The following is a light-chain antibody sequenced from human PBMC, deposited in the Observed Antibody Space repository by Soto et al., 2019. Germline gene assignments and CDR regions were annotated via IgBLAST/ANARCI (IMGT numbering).Light chain of an antibody. CDR3: QQYSTYPWT. CDR2: DAS. CDR1: QSISTW. V-gene: IGKV1-5*01. Sequence: DIQLTQSPSTLSASVGDRVSITCRASQSISTWLAWYQQKPGKAPKLLIFDASSLESRVTSRFSGRGSGTHFTLTISSLQPDDFATYSCQQYSTYPWTFGQGAKVEFK. J-gene: IGKJ1*01.